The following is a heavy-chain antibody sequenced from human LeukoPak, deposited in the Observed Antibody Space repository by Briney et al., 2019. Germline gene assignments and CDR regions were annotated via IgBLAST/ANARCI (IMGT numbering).Heavy chain of an antibody. J-gene: IGHJ4*02. Sequence: PSETLSLTCTVSGGSLSSYYWSWIRQPPGKGLEWIGYIYYSGSTNYNPSLKSRVTISVDTSKNQFSLKLSSVTAADTAVYYCARVADFWSGYLYYFDYWGQGTLVTVSS. D-gene: IGHD3-3*01. V-gene: IGHV4-59*01. CDR2: IYYSGST. CDR1: GGSLSSYY. CDR3: ARVADFWSGYLYYFDY.